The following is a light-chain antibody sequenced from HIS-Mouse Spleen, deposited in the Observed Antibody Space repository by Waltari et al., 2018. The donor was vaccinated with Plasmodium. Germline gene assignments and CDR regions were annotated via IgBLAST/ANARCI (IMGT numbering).Light chain of an antibody. CDR1: QSVSSN. J-gene: IGKJ1*01. V-gene: IGKV3-15*01. CDR2: GAS. Sequence: EIVMTQSPATLSVSPEERATLSCRASQSVSSNLAWYQQKPGQAPRLLIYGASTRATGIPARFSGSGSGTEFTLTISSMQSEDFAVYYCQQYKNWPRGTFGQGTKVEIK. CDR3: QQYKNWPRGT.